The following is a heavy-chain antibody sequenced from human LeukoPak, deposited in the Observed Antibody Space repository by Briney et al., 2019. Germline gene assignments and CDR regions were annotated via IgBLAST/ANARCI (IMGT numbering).Heavy chain of an antibody. CDR1: GFTFSSYG. Sequence: PGGSLRLSCAASGFTFSSYGMHWVRQAPGKGLEWVAVISYDGSNKYYADSVKGRFTISRDNSKNTLYLQMNSLRAEDTAVYYCAKDGDITMVRGVIHPNWFDPWGQGTLVTVSS. D-gene: IGHD3-10*01. J-gene: IGHJ5*02. CDR2: ISYDGSNK. CDR3: AKDGDITMVRGVIHPNWFDP. V-gene: IGHV3-30*18.